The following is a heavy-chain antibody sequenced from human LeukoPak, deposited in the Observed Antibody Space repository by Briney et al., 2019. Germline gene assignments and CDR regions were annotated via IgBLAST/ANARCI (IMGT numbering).Heavy chain of an antibody. CDR3: ARDSSGWSRGFDP. Sequence: ASVKVSCKASGYTFTGYYMHWVRQAPGQGLEWIGWINPNSGGTNYAQKFQGRVTMTRDTSISTAYMELSRLRSDDTAVYYCARDSSGWSRGFDPWGQGTLVTVSS. CDR1: GYTFTGYY. CDR2: INPNSGGT. V-gene: IGHV1-2*02. J-gene: IGHJ5*02. D-gene: IGHD6-19*01.